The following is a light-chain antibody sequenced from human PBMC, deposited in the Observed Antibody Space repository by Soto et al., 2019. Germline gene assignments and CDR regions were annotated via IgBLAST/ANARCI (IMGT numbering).Light chain of an antibody. J-gene: IGKJ1*01. Sequence: EIVLTQSPGTLSLSPGERATLSCRASQSVSSSYLAWYQQKPGQAPRLLIYGISIRATGIPDRFSGSGSGTDFTLTISRLEPEDFAVYYCEQYGGSPRTFGQGTKVDI. CDR3: EQYGGSPRT. V-gene: IGKV3-20*01. CDR2: GIS. CDR1: QSVSSSY.